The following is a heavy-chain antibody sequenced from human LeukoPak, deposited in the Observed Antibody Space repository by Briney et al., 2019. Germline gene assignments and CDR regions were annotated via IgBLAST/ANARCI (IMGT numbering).Heavy chain of an antibody. D-gene: IGHD2-15*01. CDR2: ISGSGGST. CDR1: GFTFSSYA. J-gene: IGHJ4*02. CDR3: TKFRGYCSGGSCSFDY. V-gene: IGHV3-23*01. Sequence: GGSLRLSCAASGFTFSSYAMSWVRQAPGKGLEWVSAISGSGGSTYYADSVKGRFTISRDNSKNTLYLQMNSLRAEDTAVYYCTKFRGYCSGGSCSFDYWGQGTLVTVSP.